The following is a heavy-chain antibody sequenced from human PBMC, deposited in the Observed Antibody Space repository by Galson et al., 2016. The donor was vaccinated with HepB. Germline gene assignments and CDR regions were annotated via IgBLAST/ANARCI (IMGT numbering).Heavy chain of an antibody. CDR3: ARGLKYFDWLSPLDY. CDR1: GYTFSGHY. CDR2: INPTSGAP. D-gene: IGHD3-9*01. Sequence: SVKVSCKASGYTFSGHYIHWVRQAPGQGLEWMGWINPTSGAPHYAPKFQGRVTMTRDTSISTAYMELSRLRSDDTAVYYCARGLKYFDWLSPLDYWGQGTLVIVSS. J-gene: IGHJ4*02. V-gene: IGHV1-2*02.